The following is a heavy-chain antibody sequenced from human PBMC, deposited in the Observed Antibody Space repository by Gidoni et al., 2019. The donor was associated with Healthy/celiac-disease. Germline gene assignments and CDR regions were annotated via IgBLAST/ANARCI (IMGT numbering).Heavy chain of an antibody. Sequence: EVQLVESGGGLVKPGRSLRLSCTASGFTFGDYAMSWFRQAPGKGLEWVGFIRSKAYGGTTEYAASVKGRFTISRDDSKSIAYLQMNSLKTEDTAVYYCTRDQYSSSSPYYFDYWGQGTLVTVSS. CDR2: IRSKAYGGTT. CDR1: GFTFGDYA. CDR3: TRDQYSSSSPYYFDY. J-gene: IGHJ4*02. V-gene: IGHV3-49*05. D-gene: IGHD6-6*01.